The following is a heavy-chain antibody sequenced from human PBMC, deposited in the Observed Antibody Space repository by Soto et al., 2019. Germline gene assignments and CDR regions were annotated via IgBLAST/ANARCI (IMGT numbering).Heavy chain of an antibody. J-gene: IGHJ5*02. D-gene: IGHD3-3*01. V-gene: IGHV4-30-4*01. Sequence: QVQLQESGPGLVKPSQTLSLTCTVSGGSISSGDYYWSWIRQPPGKGLEWIGYIYYSGSTYYNPSLKSRVTISVDTAKNQFTLKLSSVTAADTAVYYCARGGITIFGVASNWFDPWGQGKLVKVSS. CDR3: ARGGITIFGVASNWFDP. CDR1: GGSISSGDYY. CDR2: IYYSGST.